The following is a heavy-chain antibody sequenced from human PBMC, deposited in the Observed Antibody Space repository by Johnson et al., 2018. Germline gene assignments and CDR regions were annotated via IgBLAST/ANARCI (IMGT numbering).Heavy chain of an antibody. V-gene: IGHV1-46*01. Sequence: QVQLVESGAEVKKXGASVKVXCKASGYTFTRYAMHWVRQAPGQGLEWMGIINPSGGSISYAQKFQGRGTMTRDTSTSTLYMELSSRRYEDTAVYYCARDKLVVEVFTPVYHYYSDVWGTGTTVTVSS. J-gene: IGHJ6*03. CDR1: GYTFTRYA. D-gene: IGHD2-15*01. CDR2: INPSGGSI. CDR3: ARDKLVVEVFTPVYHYYSDV.